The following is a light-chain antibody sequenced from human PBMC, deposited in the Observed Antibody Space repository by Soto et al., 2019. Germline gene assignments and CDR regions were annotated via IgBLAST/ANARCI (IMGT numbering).Light chain of an antibody. V-gene: IGKV3-15*01. J-gene: IGKJ4*01. CDR3: QHYKNWPLT. CDR2: GAS. CDR1: QSVSSN. Sequence: EIVMTQSPATLSVSPGERATLSCRASQSVSSNFAWYQRKPGQAPRLLIYGASTRATGIPARFSGSGSGTEFNLTISNLQAEDFAVYYCQHYKNWPLTFGGGTKVEIK.